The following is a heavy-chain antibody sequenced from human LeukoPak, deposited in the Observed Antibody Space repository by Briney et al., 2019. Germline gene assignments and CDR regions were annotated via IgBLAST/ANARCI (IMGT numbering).Heavy chain of an antibody. V-gene: IGHV4-59*01. D-gene: IGHD6-13*01. CDR1: GGSISSYY. J-gene: IGHJ4*02. Sequence: SETLSLTCTVPGGSISSYYWSWIRQPPGKGLEWIGYIYYSGSTNYNPSLKSRVTISVDTSKNQFSLKLSSVTAADTAVYYCAGTGIAAAGERDYWGQGTLVTVSS. CDR2: IYYSGST. CDR3: AGTGIAAAGERDY.